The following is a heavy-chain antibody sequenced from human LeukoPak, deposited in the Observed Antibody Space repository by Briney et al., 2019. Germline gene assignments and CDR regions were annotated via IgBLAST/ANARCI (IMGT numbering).Heavy chain of an antibody. V-gene: IGHV3-21*01. D-gene: IGHD2-15*01. CDR2: ISGSSSYK. Sequence: GGSLRLSCAASGFTFSSYSMNWVRQAPGKGLEWVSSISGSSSYKYYVDSAKGRFTISRDNAKSSMWLQMSSLRAEDTAVYYCGRDQTPFYWGQGSLVTVSS. CDR1: GFTFSSYS. J-gene: IGHJ4*02. CDR3: GRDQTPFY.